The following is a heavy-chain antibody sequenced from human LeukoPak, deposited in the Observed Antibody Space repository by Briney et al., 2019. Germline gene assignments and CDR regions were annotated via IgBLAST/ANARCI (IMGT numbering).Heavy chain of an antibody. CDR3: AKAAGYSYGHIDY. Sequence: GRSLRLSCAASGFTFDDYAMHWVRQAPGKGLEWVSGISWNSGSIGYADSVKGRFTISRDNAKNSLYLQMNSLRAEDMSLYYCAKAAGYSYGHIDYWGQGTLVTVSS. V-gene: IGHV3-9*03. D-gene: IGHD5-18*01. J-gene: IGHJ4*02. CDR2: ISWNSGSI. CDR1: GFTFDDYA.